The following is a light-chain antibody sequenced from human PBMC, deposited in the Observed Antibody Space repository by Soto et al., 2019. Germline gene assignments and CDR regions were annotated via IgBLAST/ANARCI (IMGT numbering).Light chain of an antibody. CDR2: AAS. Sequence: DIQMTQSPSSLSASVGDRVTITCRTSQSINSYLNWYQQKPGKAPKVLIYAASSLLGGVPLRFSGSGSGTDFTLTISSLQPEDCATYYCQQSYSTPDTCGQGTKREIK. V-gene: IGKV1-39*01. CDR3: QQSYSTPDT. J-gene: IGKJ2*01. CDR1: QSINSY.